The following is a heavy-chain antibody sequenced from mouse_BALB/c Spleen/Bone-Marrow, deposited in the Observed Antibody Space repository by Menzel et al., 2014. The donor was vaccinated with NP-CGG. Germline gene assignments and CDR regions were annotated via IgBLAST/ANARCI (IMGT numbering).Heavy chain of an antibody. D-gene: IGHD2-13*01. V-gene: IGHV1S81*02. Sequence: VQLQQSGAELVKPGASVKLSCKASGYTFTSYYMYWVKQRPGQGLEWIGEINPSNGGTNFNEKFKSKATLTVDKSSSTVYMQLSSRTSEDSAVYYCTREGDSPFAYWGQGTLVTVSA. CDR3: TREGDSPFAY. J-gene: IGHJ3*01. CDR2: INPSNGGT. CDR1: GYTFTSYY.